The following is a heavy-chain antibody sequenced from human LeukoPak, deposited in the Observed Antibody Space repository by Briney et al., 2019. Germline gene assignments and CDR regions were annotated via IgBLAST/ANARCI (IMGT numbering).Heavy chain of an antibody. V-gene: IGHV3-15*01. CDR3: ATAYRYSYGNPPDF. J-gene: IGHJ4*02. D-gene: IGHD5-18*01. Sequence: GGSLRLSCAASGFTFSSYSMNWVRQAPGKGLEWVGRIKTKTDGGTTDYAAPVKGRFTISRDDSKNTLYLQMNSLKTEDTAVYYCATAYRYSYGNPPDFWGQGTLVTVSS. CDR1: GFTFSSYS. CDR2: IKTKTDGGTT.